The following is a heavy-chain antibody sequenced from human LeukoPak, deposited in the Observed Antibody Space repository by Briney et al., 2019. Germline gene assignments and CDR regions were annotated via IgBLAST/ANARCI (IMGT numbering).Heavy chain of an antibody. V-gene: IGHV1-2*02. CDR3: ASVHSSGYLNYFDY. CDR1: GYTFTCYY. D-gene: IGHD3-22*01. CDR2: INPNSGGT. J-gene: IGHJ4*02. Sequence: GASVKVSCKASGYTFTCYYMHWVRQAPGQGLEWRGWINPNSGGTNYAQKFQGRVTMTRDTSISTAYMELSRLRSDDTAVYYCASVHSSGYLNYFDYWGQGTLVTVSS.